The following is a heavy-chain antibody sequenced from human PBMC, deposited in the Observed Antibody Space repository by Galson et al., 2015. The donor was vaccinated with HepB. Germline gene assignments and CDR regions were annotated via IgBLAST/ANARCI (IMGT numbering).Heavy chain of an antibody. CDR1: GFSFSNYA. J-gene: IGHJ5*02. V-gene: IGHV3-30*18. Sequence: SLRLSCASSGFSFSNYAIHWVRQAPGKGLEWMAVISYDGSFRYYSDSVKGRLTVSSDPSRSILYLQMNSLRVDDTAVYYCAKGGPGRIGRMINRSLGFDPWDQGTLVIFSS. D-gene: IGHD3-22*01. CDR3: AKGGPGRIGRMINRSLGFDP. CDR2: ISYDGSFR.